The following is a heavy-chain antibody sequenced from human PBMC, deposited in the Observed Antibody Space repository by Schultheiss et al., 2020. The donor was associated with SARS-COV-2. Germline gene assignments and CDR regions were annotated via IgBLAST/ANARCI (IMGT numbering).Heavy chain of an antibody. CDR1: GFTFSSYA. J-gene: IGHJ4*02. Sequence: GSLSLSCAASGFTFSSYAMHWVRQAPGKGLEWVAVISYDGSNKYYADSVKGRFTISRDNSKNTLYLQMNSLRAEDTAVYYCAREWAYCSGGSCYLDYWGQGTLVTVSS. D-gene: IGHD2-15*01. CDR2: ISYDGSNK. V-gene: IGHV3-30*04. CDR3: AREWAYCSGGSCYLDY.